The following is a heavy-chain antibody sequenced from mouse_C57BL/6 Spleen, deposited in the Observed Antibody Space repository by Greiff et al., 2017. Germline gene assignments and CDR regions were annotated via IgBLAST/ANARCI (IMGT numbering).Heavy chain of an antibody. CDR2: INPSSGYT. J-gene: IGHJ3*01. CDR1: GYTFTSYT. D-gene: IGHD1-1*01. Sequence: QVQLKQSGAELARPGASVKMSCKASGYTFTSYTMHWVKQRPGQGLEWIGYINPSSGYTKYNQKFKDKATLTADKSSSTAYMQLSSLTSEDSAVYYCARDYGSSHGFAYWGQGTLVTVSA. V-gene: IGHV1-4*01. CDR3: ARDYGSSHGFAY.